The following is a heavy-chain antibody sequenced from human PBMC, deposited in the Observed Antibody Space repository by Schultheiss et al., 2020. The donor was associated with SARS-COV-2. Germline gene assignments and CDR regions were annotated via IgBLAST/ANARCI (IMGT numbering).Heavy chain of an antibody. CDR3: ARERAGAITIFGVVTRYGMDV. CDR1: GGSFSGYY. V-gene: IGHV4-34*01. J-gene: IGHJ6*02. D-gene: IGHD3-3*01. CDR2: INHSGST. Sequence: GSLRLSCAVYGGSFSGYYWSWIRQPPGKGLEWIGEINHSGSTNYNPSLKSRVTISVDTSKNQFSLKLSSVTAADTAVYYCARERAGAITIFGVVTRYGMDVWGQGTTVTVSS.